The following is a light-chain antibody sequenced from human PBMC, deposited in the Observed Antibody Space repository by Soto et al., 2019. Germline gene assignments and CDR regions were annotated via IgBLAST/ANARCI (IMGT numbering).Light chain of an antibody. CDR3: QTWGTGIWV. CDR1: SGHSSYA. J-gene: IGLJ3*02. V-gene: IGLV4-69*01. CDR2: LNSDGSH. Sequence: VLTQSPSASASLGASVKLTCTLSSGHSSYAIAWHQQQPEKGPRYLMKLNSDGSHSKGDGIPDRFSGSSSGAERYLTISSLQSEDEADYSCQTWGTGIWVFGGGTKLTVL.